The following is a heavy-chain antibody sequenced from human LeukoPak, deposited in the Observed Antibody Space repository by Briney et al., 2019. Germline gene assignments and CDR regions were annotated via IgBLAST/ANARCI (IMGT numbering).Heavy chain of an antibody. J-gene: IGHJ5*02. CDR3: ARRTMVRGVRNWFDP. CDR1: GGTFSSYA. D-gene: IGHD3-10*01. Sequence: SVKVSCKASGGTFSSYAISWVRQAPGQGLEWMGGIIPIFGTANYAQKFQGRVTITADKSTSTAYMELSGLRSEDTAVYYCARRTMVRGVRNWFDPRGQGTLVTVSS. CDR2: IIPIFGTA. V-gene: IGHV1-69*06.